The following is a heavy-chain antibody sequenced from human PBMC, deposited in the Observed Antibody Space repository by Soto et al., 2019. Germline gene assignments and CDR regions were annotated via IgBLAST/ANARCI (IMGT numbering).Heavy chain of an antibody. CDR2: IIPNLGVT. J-gene: IGHJ4*02. CDR3: ARDKGYCSDTSCPDFDY. V-gene: IGHV1-69*10. D-gene: IGHD2-15*01. CDR1: GGTFSSYA. Sequence: SVKVSCKASGGTFSSYAISWVRQAPGQGLEWMGGIIPNLGVTNYAKKFQGRFTIVVDTSTSTAYMELNSLRYEDTAVYYCARDKGYCSDTSCPDFDYWGQGTLVTVSS.